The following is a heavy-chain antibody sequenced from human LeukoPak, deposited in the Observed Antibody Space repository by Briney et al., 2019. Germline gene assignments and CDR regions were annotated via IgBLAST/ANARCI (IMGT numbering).Heavy chain of an antibody. CDR2: IYYSGST. V-gene: IGHV4-59*01. CDR3: ARDAGPNYYGSGSYKNYYYYYMDV. CDR1: GGSMSSYY. J-gene: IGHJ6*03. D-gene: IGHD3-10*01. Sequence: SETLSLTCTVSGGSMSSYYWSWIRQPPGKGLEWIGYIYYSGSTNYNPSLKSRVTISVDASKNQFSLKLSSVTAADTAVYYCARDAGPNYYGSGSYKNYYYYYMDVWGKGTTVTVSS.